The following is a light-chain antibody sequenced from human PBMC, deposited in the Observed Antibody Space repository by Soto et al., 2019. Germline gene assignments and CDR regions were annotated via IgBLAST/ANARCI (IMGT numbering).Light chain of an antibody. CDR3: SSYTSSSAVV. CDR2: DVS. V-gene: IGLV2-14*01. J-gene: IGLJ3*02. CDR1: TMDVGGYNY. Sequence: QSALTQPASGSGSPDQRITIPGPGTTMDVGGYNYVSWYQRYPGKAPKLMIYDVSNRPSGVSNRFSGSKSGNTASLTISGLQAEDEADYYCSSYTSSSAVVFGGGTKVTVL.